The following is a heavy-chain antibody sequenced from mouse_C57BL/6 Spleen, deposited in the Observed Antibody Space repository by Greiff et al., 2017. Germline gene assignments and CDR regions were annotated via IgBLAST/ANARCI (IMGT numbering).Heavy chain of an antibody. D-gene: IGHD1-1*01. V-gene: IGHV1-18*01. CDR3: ARSLYYYGSSPLAMDD. J-gene: IGHJ4*01. CDR1: GYTFTDYN. CDR2: INPNTGGT. Sequence: EVQLQQSGPELVKPGASVKIPCKASGYTFTDYNMDWVKQSHGKSLEWIGDINPNTGGTIYNQKFKGKATLTVDKSSSTAYMELRSLTSEDTAVYYCARSLYYYGSSPLAMDDWGQGTSVTVSS.